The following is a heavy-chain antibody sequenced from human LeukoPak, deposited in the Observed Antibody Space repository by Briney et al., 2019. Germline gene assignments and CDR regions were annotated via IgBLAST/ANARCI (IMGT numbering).Heavy chain of an antibody. D-gene: IGHD3-9*01. CDR1: GFTFSDYY. CDR3: ARDPAHFDWLFLQPIDY. CDR2: ISSSGSTI. Sequence: GSLRLSCAASGFTFSDYYMSWIRQAPGKGLEWVSYISSSGSTIYYADSVKGRFTISRDNAKNSLYLQMNSLRAEDTAVYYCARDPAHFDWLFLQPIDYWGQGTLVTVSS. J-gene: IGHJ4*02. V-gene: IGHV3-11*04.